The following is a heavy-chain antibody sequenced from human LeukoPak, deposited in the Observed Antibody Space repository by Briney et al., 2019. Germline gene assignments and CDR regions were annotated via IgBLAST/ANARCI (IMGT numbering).Heavy chain of an antibody. CDR2: INHSGST. D-gene: IGHD4-17*01. CDR3: ARGLRWRTTVTTHDYYYGMDV. J-gene: IGHJ6*02. CDR1: GGSLSGYY. Sequence: SETLSLTCVVYGGSLSGYYWNWIRQPPGKGLEWIGEINHSGSTNYNPSLKSRVTISVDTSKNQFSLKLSSVTAADTAVYYCARGLRWRTTVTTHDYYYGMDVWGQGTTVTVSS. V-gene: IGHV4-34*01.